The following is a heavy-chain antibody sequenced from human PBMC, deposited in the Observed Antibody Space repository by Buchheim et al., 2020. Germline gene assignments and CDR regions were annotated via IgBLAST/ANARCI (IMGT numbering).Heavy chain of an antibody. CDR1: GFSFSRYR. D-gene: IGHD5-24*01. J-gene: IGHJ4*02. Sequence: QVQLVESGGGVVQPGRSLRLSCAASGFSFSRYRMHWVRQAPGKGLEWVAITWSDGNRQYYADSVRGRFTISRDTSNNKVFLQMDSLRAEDTALYYCARGDASFDFDNWGQGTL. CDR3: ARGDASFDFDN. CDR2: TWSDGNRQ. V-gene: IGHV3-33*01.